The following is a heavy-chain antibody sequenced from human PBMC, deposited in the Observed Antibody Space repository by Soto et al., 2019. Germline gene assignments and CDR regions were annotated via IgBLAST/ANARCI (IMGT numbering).Heavy chain of an antibody. CDR1: GFTFSSYA. J-gene: IGHJ3*02. V-gene: IGHV3-23*01. CDR2: ISGSGSST. CDR3: AVPYLYSSSTFDI. Sequence: PGGSLRLSCAASGFTFSSYAMSWVRQAPGKGLEWVSAISGSGSSTSYADSVKGRFTISRDNAKNTLYLQMNSLRAEDTAVYYCAVPYLYSSSTFDIWGQGTMVTVSS. D-gene: IGHD6-6*01.